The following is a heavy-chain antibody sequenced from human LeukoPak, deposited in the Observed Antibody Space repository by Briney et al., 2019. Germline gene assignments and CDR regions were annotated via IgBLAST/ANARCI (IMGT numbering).Heavy chain of an antibody. Sequence: GGSLRLSCAASGFTFSSYAMSWVRQAPGKGLEWVSTIRISGDSTYYADSVKGRFTISRDNSKNTLYLQINSLRAEDTAVYYCAKKAYCSGGSCYPHAGLDYWGQGTLVTVSS. CDR2: IRISGDST. CDR1: GFTFSSYA. CDR3: AKKAYCSGGSCYPHAGLDY. V-gene: IGHV3-23*01. J-gene: IGHJ4*02. D-gene: IGHD2-15*01.